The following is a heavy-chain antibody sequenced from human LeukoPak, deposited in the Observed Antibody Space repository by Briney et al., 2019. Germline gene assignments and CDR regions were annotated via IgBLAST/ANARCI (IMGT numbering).Heavy chain of an antibody. CDR3: ARDLGFYDSSEGLFDP. V-gene: IGHV4-4*07. CDR2: IYTSGST. D-gene: IGHD3-22*01. CDR1: GGSISSYY. Sequence: SETLSLTCTVSGGSISSYYWSWIRQPAGKGLEWIGRIYTSGSTNYNPSLKSRVTMSVDTSKNQFSLKPSSVTAADTAVYYCARDLGFYDSSEGLFDPWGQGTLVTVSS. J-gene: IGHJ5*02.